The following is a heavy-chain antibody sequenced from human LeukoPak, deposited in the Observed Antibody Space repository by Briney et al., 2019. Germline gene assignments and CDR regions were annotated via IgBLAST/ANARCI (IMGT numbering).Heavy chain of an antibody. D-gene: IGHD2-2*01. V-gene: IGHV4-34*01. CDR3: ARTPRLLSYDCFDP. CDR1: GGSFSGYY. CDR2: INHSGST. J-gene: IGHJ5*02. Sequence: SETLSLTCAVYGGSFSGYYWSWIRQPPGKGLEWIGEINHSGSTNYNPSLKSRVTISVDTSKNQFSLKLSSVTAADTAVYYCARTPRLLSYDCFDPWGQGTLVTVSS.